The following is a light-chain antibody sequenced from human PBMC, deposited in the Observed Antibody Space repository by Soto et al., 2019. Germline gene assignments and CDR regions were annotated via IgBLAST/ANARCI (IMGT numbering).Light chain of an antibody. V-gene: IGLV2-14*01. Sequence: QSALTQPASVSGSPGQSITISCTGTSSDVAGYNSVSWYQQHPGKAPKLMIYDVSNRPSGVSNRFSGSKSVNTASLTISGLQAEDEADYYCSSYTSSRTVVFGGGTKLTVL. CDR3: SSYTSSRTVV. J-gene: IGLJ2*01. CDR2: DVS. CDR1: SSDVAGYNS.